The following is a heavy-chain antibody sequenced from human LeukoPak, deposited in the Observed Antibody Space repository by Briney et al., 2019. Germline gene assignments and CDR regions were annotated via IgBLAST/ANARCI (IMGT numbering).Heavy chain of an antibody. D-gene: IGHD6-13*01. CDR2: IIPIFGTA. V-gene: IGHV1-69*01. CDR3: ARSPSTSSSWYMEEYYFDY. CDR1: GGTFSSYA. Sequence: EPSVKVSCKASGGTFSSYAISWVRQAPGQGLEWMGGIIPIFGTANYAEKFQGRVTITADESTSTAYMELSSLRSEDTAVYYCARSPSTSSSWYMEEYYFDYWGQGTLVTVSS. J-gene: IGHJ4*02.